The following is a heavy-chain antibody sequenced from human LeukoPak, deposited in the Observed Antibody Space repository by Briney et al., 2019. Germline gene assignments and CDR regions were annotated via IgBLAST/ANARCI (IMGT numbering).Heavy chain of an antibody. J-gene: IGHJ4*02. CDR1: GYSISSGYY. CDR3: ARISYYYDDSGHPGYFDY. Sequence: SETLSLTCAVSGYSISSGYYWGWIREPPRKGLEWIASIYYSGNSYYNPSLKSRATISVNTSKNQFSLKLSSVTAADTAQYYCARISYYYDDSGHPGYFDYWGLGTLVTVSS. CDR2: IYYSGNS. V-gene: IGHV4-38-2*01. D-gene: IGHD3-22*01.